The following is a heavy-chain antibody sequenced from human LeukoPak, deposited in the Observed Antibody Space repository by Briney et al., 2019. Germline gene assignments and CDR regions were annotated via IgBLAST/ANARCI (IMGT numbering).Heavy chain of an antibody. CDR2: IIPIFGTA. CDR3: ARGGFGELFFDY. CDR1: GGTFSSYA. V-gene: IGHV1-69*06. J-gene: IGHJ4*02. Sequence: APVKVSCKASGGTFSSYAISWVRQAPGQGLEWMGGIIPIFGTANYAQKFQGRVTITADKSTSTAYMELSSLRSEDTAVYYCARGGFGELFFDYWGQGTLVTVSS. D-gene: IGHD3-10*01.